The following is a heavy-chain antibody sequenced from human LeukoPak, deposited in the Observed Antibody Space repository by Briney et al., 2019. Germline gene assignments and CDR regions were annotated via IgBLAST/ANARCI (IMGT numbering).Heavy chain of an antibody. Sequence: ASVNVSCKASGYSFSSYYLHWVRQAPGQGLEWMGIINPSGGTTTYAEKFQGRVTMTRDASTSTVYMELSSLRSEDTAVYYCARDVKGVGYYAMDIWGQGTTVTVSS. CDR3: ARDVKGVGYYAMDI. J-gene: IGHJ6*02. CDR2: INPSGGTT. CDR1: GYSFSSYY. D-gene: IGHD1-26*01. V-gene: IGHV1-46*01.